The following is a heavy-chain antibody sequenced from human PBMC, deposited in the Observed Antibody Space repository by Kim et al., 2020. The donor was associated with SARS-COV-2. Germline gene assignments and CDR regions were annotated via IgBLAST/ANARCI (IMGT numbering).Heavy chain of an antibody. V-gene: IGHV3-30-3*01. CDR2: ISYDGSNK. J-gene: IGHJ6*02. Sequence: GGSLRLSCAASGFTFSSYAMHWVRQAPGKGLEWVAVISYDGSNKYYADSVKGRFTISRDNSKNTLYLQINSLRAEDTAVYYCARARGANYYYGMDVWGQG. CDR3: ARARGANYYYGMDV. CDR1: GFTFSSYA. D-gene: IGHD3-10*01.